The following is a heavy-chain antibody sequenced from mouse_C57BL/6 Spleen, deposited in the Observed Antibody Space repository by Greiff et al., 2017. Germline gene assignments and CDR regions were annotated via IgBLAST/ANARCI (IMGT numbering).Heavy chain of an antibody. J-gene: IGHJ4*01. V-gene: IGHV1-59*01. CDR1: GYTFTSYW. D-gene: IGHD1-1*01. Sequence: VQLQQPGAELVRPGTSVKLSCKASGYTFTSYWMHWVKQRPGQGLEWIGVIDPSDSYTNYNQKFKGKATLTVDTSSSTAYMQLSSLTSEDSAVYYCARTGITTVVAGGDYYAMDYWGQGTSVTVSS. CDR2: IDPSDSYT. CDR3: ARTGITTVVAGGDYYAMDY.